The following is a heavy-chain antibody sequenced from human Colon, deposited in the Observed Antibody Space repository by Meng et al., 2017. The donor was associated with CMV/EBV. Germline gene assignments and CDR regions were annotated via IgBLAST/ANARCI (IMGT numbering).Heavy chain of an antibody. CDR1: GFTFRNYG. CDR3: AKDGQEWELLQYYYGMDV. V-gene: IGHV3-30*02. Sequence: GESLKISRATSGFTFRNYGMHWVRQAPGKGLEWVAFIHYEGTNKYYADSVKGRFTISRDNYKNTLYLQMNSLRGEDTAVYYCAKDGQEWELLQYYYGMDVWGQGTTVTVSS. CDR2: IHYEGTNK. D-gene: IGHD1-26*01. J-gene: IGHJ6*02.